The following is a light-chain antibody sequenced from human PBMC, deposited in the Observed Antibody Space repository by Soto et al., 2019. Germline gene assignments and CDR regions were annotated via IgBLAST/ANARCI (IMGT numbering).Light chain of an antibody. CDR3: QQSSSSPWT. Sequence: DIQLTQSPSSLSASIGDRVTIACRASQSISTYLNWYQQKPGKATNLLIYAASTLQTGVPLRFSGTGSGTDFTLTINSLQPEDFATYYCQQSSSSPWTFGLGTRVELK. CDR1: QSISTY. J-gene: IGKJ1*01. V-gene: IGKV1-39*01. CDR2: AAS.